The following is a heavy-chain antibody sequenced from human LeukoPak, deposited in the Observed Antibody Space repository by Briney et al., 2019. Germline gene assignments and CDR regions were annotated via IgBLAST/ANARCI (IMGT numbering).Heavy chain of an antibody. V-gene: IGHV5-51*01. CDR1: GYSFTSYW. J-gene: IGHJ4*02. Sequence: KYGESLKISCKGSGYSFTSYWIGWVRQMPGKGLEWMGIIYPGDSDTRYSPSFQGQVTISADKSISTAYLQWSSLKASDTAMYYCARVLRLLWFGELPAPGLDYWGQGTLVTVSS. CDR2: IYPGDSDT. D-gene: IGHD3-10*01. CDR3: ARVLRLLWFGELPAPGLDY.